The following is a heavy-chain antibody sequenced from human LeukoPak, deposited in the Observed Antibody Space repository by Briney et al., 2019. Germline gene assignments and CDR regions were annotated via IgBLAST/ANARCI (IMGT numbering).Heavy chain of an antibody. CDR2: IIPILGIA. J-gene: IGHJ4*02. Sequence: SVKVSCKASGGTFSSYAISWVRQAPGQGLEWMGRIIPILGIANHAQKFQGRVTITADKSTSTAYMELSSLRSEDTAVYYCAREGYYYDSSGYPDYWGQGTLVTVSS. CDR3: AREGYYYDSSGYPDY. V-gene: IGHV1-69*04. CDR1: GGTFSSYA. D-gene: IGHD3-22*01.